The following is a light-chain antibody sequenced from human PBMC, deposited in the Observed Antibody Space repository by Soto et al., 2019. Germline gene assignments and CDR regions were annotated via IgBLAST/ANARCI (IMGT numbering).Light chain of an antibody. Sequence: DIQMTQSPSTLSGSVGDRVTITWVAIQTISSWLAWYQQKPGKAPKLLIYKASTLKSGVPSRFSGSGSGTEFTLTISSLQPDDFATYYCQHYNSYSEAFGQGTKVDIK. CDR3: QHYNSYSEA. V-gene: IGKV1-5*03. J-gene: IGKJ1*01. CDR2: KAS. CDR1: QTISSW.